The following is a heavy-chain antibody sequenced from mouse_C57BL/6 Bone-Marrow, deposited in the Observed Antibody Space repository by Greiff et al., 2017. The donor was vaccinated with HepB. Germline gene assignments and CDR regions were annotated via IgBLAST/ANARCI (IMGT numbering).Heavy chain of an antibody. V-gene: IGHV2-5*01. CDR3: AKGGTTVALDY. Sequence: VKLQESGPGLVQPSQSLSITCTVSGFSFTSYGVHWVRQSPGKGLEWLGVIWRGGSTDYNAAFMSRLSITKDNSKSQVFFKMNSLQADDTAIYYCAKGGTTVALDYWGQGTTLTVSS. CDR2: IWRGGST. J-gene: IGHJ2*01. CDR1: GFSFTSYG. D-gene: IGHD1-1*01.